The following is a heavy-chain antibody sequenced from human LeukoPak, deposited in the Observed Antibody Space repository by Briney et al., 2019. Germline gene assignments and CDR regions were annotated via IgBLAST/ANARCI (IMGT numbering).Heavy chain of an antibody. CDR2: FDPEDGET. Sequence: ASVKVSCKVSGYTLTELSMHWVRQAPGKGLEWMGGFDPEDGETIYAQKFQGRVTMTEDTSTDTAYMELSSLRSEDTAVYYCARGSPPRRNYDSRGYYSYYFDYWGQGTLVTDSS. D-gene: IGHD3-22*01. J-gene: IGHJ4*02. V-gene: IGHV1-24*01. CDR3: ARGSPPRRNYDSRGYYSYYFDY. CDR1: GYTLTELS.